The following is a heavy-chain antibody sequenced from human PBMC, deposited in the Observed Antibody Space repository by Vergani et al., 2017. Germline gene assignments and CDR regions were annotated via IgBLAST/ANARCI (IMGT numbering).Heavy chain of an antibody. J-gene: IGHJ4*02. Sequence: QVQLVQSGAEVKKPGASVKVSCKASGYTFTGYYMHWVRQAPGQGLEWMGWINPNSGGTNYAQKFQGRVTMTRDTSISTAYMELSRLRYDDTAVYYCARDRFYYDSSGNFDYWGQGTLVTVSS. CDR2: INPNSGGT. D-gene: IGHD3-22*01. CDR3: ARDRFYYDSSGNFDY. CDR1: GYTFTGYY. V-gene: IGHV1-2*02.